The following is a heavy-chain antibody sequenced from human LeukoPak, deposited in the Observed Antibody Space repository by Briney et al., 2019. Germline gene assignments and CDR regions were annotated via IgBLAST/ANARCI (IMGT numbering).Heavy chain of an antibody. V-gene: IGHV4-34*01. CDR3: ARRRSDLNWYDP. CDR2: INHSGST. Sequence: SETLSLTCAVYGESFSGYYWSWIRQPPGKGLEWIGEINHSGSTNYNPSLKSRVTISIDTSKNQISLNLISVTAADTAIYYCARRRSDLNWYDPWGQGTLVTVSS. CDR1: GESFSGYY. D-gene: IGHD6-19*01. J-gene: IGHJ5*02.